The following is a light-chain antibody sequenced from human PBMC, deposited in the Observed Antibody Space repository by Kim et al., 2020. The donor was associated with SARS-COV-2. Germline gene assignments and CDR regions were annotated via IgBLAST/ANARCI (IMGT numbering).Light chain of an antibody. V-gene: IGLV3-1*01. CDR2: QDN. CDR3: QAWDSSTAV. CDR1: KLGDKY. Sequence: VSPGQTASITCSGDKLGDKYVCWYQQKPGQSPVLVIYQDNKRPSGIPERFSGSNSENTATLTISGTQAMDEADYYCQAWDSSTAVFGGGTKLTVL. J-gene: IGLJ2*01.